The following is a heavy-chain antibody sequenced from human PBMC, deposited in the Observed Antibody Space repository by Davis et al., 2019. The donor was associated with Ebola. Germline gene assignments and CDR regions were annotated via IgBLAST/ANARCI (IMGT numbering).Heavy chain of an antibody. Sequence: SLKISCAASGFKFDDYAMHWVRRVPGKGLEWVSGISWNSYYMYYGDSVKGRFTISRDNAKNSLYLQMNSLRAEDTALYYCARVREYGMDVWGQGTTVTVSS. CDR3: ARVREYGMDV. D-gene: IGHD1-26*01. J-gene: IGHJ6*02. CDR1: GFKFDDYA. CDR2: ISWNSYYM. V-gene: IGHV3-9*01.